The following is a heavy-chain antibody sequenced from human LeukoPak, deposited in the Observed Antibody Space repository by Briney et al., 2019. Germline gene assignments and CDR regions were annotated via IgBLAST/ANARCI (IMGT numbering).Heavy chain of an antibody. CDR3: ARGSGEPQYYYYMDV. V-gene: IGHV4-38-2*02. CDR1: GYSISSGYY. Sequence: SETLSLTCTVSGYSISSGYYWGWIRQPPGKGLEWIGSIYHSGSTYYNPSLKSRVTISVDTSKNQFSLKLSSVTAADTAVYYCARGSGEPQYYYYMDVWGKGTTVTIS. D-gene: IGHD3-10*01. J-gene: IGHJ6*03. CDR2: IYHSGST.